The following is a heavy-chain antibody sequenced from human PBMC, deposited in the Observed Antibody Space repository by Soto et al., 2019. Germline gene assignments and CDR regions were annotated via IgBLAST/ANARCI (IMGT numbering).Heavy chain of an antibody. J-gene: IGHJ4*02. CDR2: ISPFNGHT. D-gene: IGHD1-26*01. Sequence: HVQLVQSGGEVKKPGASVKVSCKPSGYTFTNYVISWVRQAPGQGLEYMGWISPFNGHTKYAQKFQGRVTLTTETSTSTAYMELRSLINDDTAVYYCARDACSESSLAYWGQGTLVSVSS. CDR1: GYTFTNYV. V-gene: IGHV1-18*01. CDR3: ARDACSESSLAY.